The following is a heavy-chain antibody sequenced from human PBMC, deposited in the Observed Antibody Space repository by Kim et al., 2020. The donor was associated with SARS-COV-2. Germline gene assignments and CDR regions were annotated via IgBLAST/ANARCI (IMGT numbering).Heavy chain of an antibody. J-gene: IGHJ4*02. V-gene: IGHV4-4*02. CDR3: ARIPRYCSSTSCHPVDY. D-gene: IGHD2-2*01. Sequence: LKSRVTISVDKSKNQFSLKLSSVTAADTAVYYCARIPRYCSSTSCHPVDYWGQGTLVTVSS.